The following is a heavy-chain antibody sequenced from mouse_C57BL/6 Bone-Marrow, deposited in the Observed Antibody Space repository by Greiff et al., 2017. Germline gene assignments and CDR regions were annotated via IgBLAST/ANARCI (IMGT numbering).Heavy chain of an antibody. CDR1: GYTFTDYY. CDR3: ARDWDALYYAMDY. V-gene: IGHV1-76*01. Sequence: QVQLQQSGAELVRPGASVKLSCKASGYTFTDYYINWVKQRPGQGLEWIARIYPGSGNTYYNEKFKGKATLTAEKSSSTAYMQLSSLTSEDSAVYFCARDWDALYYAMDYWGQGTSVTVSS. D-gene: IGHD4-1*01. CDR2: IYPGSGNT. J-gene: IGHJ4*01.